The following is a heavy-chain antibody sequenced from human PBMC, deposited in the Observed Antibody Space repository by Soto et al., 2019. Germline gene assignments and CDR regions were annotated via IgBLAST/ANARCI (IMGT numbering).Heavy chain of an antibody. J-gene: IGHJ5*02. V-gene: IGHV4-30-4*01. CDR2: IYYSGST. CDR1: GGSISSGDYY. CDR3: ARERPDGCKLDP. Sequence: QVQLQESGPGLVKPSQTLSLTCTVSGGSISSGDYYWSWIRQPPGKGLEWIGYIYYSGSTYSNPALKSRVXXXVXXSRNQSSLNLSSVTAADTAVYYCARERPDGCKLDPWGQGTLVTVSS. D-gene: IGHD6-19*01.